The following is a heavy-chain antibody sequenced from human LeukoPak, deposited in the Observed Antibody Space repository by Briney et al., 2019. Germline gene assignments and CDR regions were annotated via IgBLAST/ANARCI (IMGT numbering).Heavy chain of an antibody. D-gene: IGHD3-22*01. Sequence: ASVKVSCKASGYTFTGYYMHWVRQAPGQGLEWMGWINPNSGGTNYAQKFQGWVTMTRDTSISTAYMELSRLRSDDTAVYYCARALYYYDSSGYLMEYYFDYWGQGTLVTVSS. V-gene: IGHV1-2*04. J-gene: IGHJ4*02. CDR2: INPNSGGT. CDR1: GYTFTGYY. CDR3: ARALYYYDSSGYLMEYYFDY.